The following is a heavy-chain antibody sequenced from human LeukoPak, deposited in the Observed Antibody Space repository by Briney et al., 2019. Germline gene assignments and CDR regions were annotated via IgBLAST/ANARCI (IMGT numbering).Heavy chain of an antibody. J-gene: IGHJ4*02. CDR1: GGSISSSSYY. CDR3: ARRNYDILTGFDY. Sequence: SETLSLTCTVSGGSISSSSYYWGWIRQPPGKGREWIGSIYYSGSTYYNPSLKSRVTMSVDTSKNQFSLKLSSVTAADTAVYYCARRNYDILTGFDYWGQGTLVTVSS. D-gene: IGHD3-9*01. CDR2: IYYSGST. V-gene: IGHV4-39*01.